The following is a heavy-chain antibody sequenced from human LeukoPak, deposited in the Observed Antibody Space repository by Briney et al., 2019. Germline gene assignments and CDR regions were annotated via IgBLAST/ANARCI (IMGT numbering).Heavy chain of an antibody. J-gene: IGHJ6*02. D-gene: IGHD2-2*01. CDR2: TCYRSKWYN. V-gene: IGHV6-1*01. CDR1: GDSVSSNSAA. CDR3: ARDADCSSTSCTGGMDV. Sequence: SQTLSLTCAISGDSVSSNSAAWHWIRQSPSRGLEWLGRTCYRSKWYNDYAVSVKSRITINPDTSKNQFSLQLNSVTPEDTAVYYCARDADCSSTSCTGGMDVWGQGTTVTVSS.